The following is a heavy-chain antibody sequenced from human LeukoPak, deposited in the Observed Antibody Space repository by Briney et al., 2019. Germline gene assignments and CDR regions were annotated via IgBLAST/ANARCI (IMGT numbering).Heavy chain of an antibody. CDR1: GFTFSNYA. CDR3: TKDLALYTGPYSGSFYSPIDC. CDR2: ISGSGDNT. V-gene: IGHV3-23*01. J-gene: IGHJ4*02. D-gene: IGHD1-26*01. Sequence: GGSLRLSCAASGFTFSNYAMSWVRQAPGKGLEWVSSISGSGDNTYYADSVKGRFTISRDNIKNTLYVQMNSLKAEDTAVYYCTKDLALYTGPYSGSFYSPIDCWGQGTLVTVSS.